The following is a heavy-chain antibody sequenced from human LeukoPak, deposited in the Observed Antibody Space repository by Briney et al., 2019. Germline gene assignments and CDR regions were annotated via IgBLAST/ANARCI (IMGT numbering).Heavy chain of an antibody. J-gene: IGHJ4*02. CDR3: AKDPVGAYYFAY. D-gene: IGHD1-26*01. CDR2: ISGSGGST. Sequence: GRSLRLSCAASGFTFSSYSMSWVRQAPGKGLEWVSAISGSGGSTYYADSVKGRFTISRDNSKNTLYLQMNSLRAEDTAVYYCAKDPVGAYYFAYWGQGTLVTVSS. CDR1: GFTFSSYS. V-gene: IGHV3-23*01.